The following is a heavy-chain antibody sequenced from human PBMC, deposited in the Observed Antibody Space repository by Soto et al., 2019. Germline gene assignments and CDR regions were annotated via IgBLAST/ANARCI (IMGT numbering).Heavy chain of an antibody. D-gene: IGHD3-22*01. CDR3: ARSEHNYDRTRPPGAFDI. CDR2: INAGNGNT. V-gene: IGHV1-3*01. CDR1: GYTFTSYA. Sequence: ASVKVSCKASGYTFTSYAMHWVRQAPGHRLAWMGWINAGNGNTKYSQKFQGRVTITRDTSASTAYMELSSLRSEDTAVYYCARSEHNYDRTRPPGAFDIWGQGTMVTVPS. J-gene: IGHJ3*02.